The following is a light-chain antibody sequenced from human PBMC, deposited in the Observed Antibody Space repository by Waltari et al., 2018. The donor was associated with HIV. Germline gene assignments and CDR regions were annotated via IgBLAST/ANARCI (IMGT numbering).Light chain of an antibody. Sequence: QSVLTQPPAASGTPGQRVTISCSGSSPNIGSNTVNWYQQLPGTAPKLLLYSNNHRPSGVPDRFSGSKSGTSASLAISGLQSEDEADYYCAAWDGSLNGRVFGGGTKLTVL. CDR2: SNN. V-gene: IGLV1-44*01. CDR1: SPNIGSNT. CDR3: AAWDGSLNGRV. J-gene: IGLJ3*02.